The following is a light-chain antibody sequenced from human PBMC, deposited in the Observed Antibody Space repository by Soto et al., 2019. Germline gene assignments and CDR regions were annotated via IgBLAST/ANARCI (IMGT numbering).Light chain of an antibody. CDR1: HSLLHITGETF. Sequence: DVVMTQTPLSLSVAPGQPASISCKCCHSLLHITGETFLFWYLQKPGQSPQLMIYEVSTRVSGVPDRFSGSGSGTDFTLEISRVEPDDVGMYYCMQSTQLPPTLGQGTRLEIK. J-gene: IGKJ5*01. CDR3: MQSTQLPPT. CDR2: EVS. V-gene: IGKV2D-29*02.